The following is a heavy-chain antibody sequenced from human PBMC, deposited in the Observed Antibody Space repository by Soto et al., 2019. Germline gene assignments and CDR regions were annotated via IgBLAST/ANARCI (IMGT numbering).Heavy chain of an antibody. D-gene: IGHD2-8*01. CDR1: GYTFTSYG. J-gene: IGHJ5*02. CDR2: ISAYNGNT. Sequence: QVRLVQSGAEVKKPGASVKVSCKASGYTFTSYGISWVRQAPGQGLEWMGWISAYNGNTNYAQKLQGRVTMTTDTSTSTAYMELRSLRSDDTAVYYCARAAERVYQGSWFDPWGQGTLVTVSS. CDR3: ARAAERVYQGSWFDP. V-gene: IGHV1-18*01.